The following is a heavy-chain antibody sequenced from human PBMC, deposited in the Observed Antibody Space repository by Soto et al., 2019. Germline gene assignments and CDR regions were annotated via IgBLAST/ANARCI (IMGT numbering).Heavy chain of an antibody. CDR1: GGSFSGYY. Sequence: QVQLQQWGAGLLKPSETLSLTCAVYGGSFSGYYWSWIRQPPGKGLEWIGEINHSGSTNYNPSLKSQVTISVNTSKNQLSLKLSSVTAADTAVYYCARGYCSSTSCYTGVLRRYYGMDVWGQGTTVTVSS. J-gene: IGHJ6*02. V-gene: IGHV4-34*01. D-gene: IGHD2-2*02. CDR3: ARGYCSSTSCYTGVLRRYYGMDV. CDR2: INHSGST.